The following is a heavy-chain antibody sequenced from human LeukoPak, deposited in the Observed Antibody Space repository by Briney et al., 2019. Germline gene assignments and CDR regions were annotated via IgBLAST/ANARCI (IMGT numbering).Heavy chain of an antibody. CDR1: GGSISSGSYY. CDR3: ARGYSSGWALGDYYYGMDV. V-gene: IGHV4-61*02. J-gene: IGHJ6*02. Sequence: PSETLSLTCTVSGGSISSGSYYWSWIRQPAGKGLEWIGRIYTSGSTNYNPSLKSRVTISVDTSKNQFSLKLSPVTAADTAVYYCARGYSSGWALGDYYYGMDVWGQGTTVTVSS. D-gene: IGHD6-19*01. CDR2: IYTSGST.